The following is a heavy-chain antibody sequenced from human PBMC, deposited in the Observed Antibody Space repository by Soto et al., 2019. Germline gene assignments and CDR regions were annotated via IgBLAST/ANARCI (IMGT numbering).Heavy chain of an antibody. CDR2: IYYSGST. CDR1: GGSISSGGYY. CDR3: ARERSSTSYNWFDP. D-gene: IGHD2-2*01. V-gene: IGHV4-31*03. Sequence: SETLSLTCTVSGGSISSGGYYWSWIRQHPGKGLEWIGYIYYSGSTYYNPSLKSRVTISVDTSKNQFSLKLSSVTAADTAVYYCARERSSTSYNWFDPWGQGTLVTVS. J-gene: IGHJ5*02.